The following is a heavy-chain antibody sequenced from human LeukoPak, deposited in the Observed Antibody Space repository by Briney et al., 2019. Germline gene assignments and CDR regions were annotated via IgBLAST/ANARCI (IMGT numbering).Heavy chain of an antibody. CDR1: GGSISSSSYY. Sequence: SETLSLTCTVSGGSISSSSYYWGWIRQPPGKGLEWIGSIYYSGSTYYNPSLKSRVTISVDTSKNQFSLKLSSVTAADTAVYYCARELVGYNYAEYFQHWGQGTLVTVSS. D-gene: IGHD5-24*01. V-gene: IGHV4-39*07. J-gene: IGHJ1*01. CDR2: IYYSGST. CDR3: ARELVGYNYAEYFQH.